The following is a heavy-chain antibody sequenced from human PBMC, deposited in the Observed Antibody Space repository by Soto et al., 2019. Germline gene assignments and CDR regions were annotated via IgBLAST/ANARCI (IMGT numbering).Heavy chain of an antibody. V-gene: IGHV2-5*02. CDR3: AHRRTPDLIDY. CDR2: IYWDDDR. J-gene: IGHJ4*02. D-gene: IGHD1-7*01. Sequence: QITLKESGPALVKPTQTLTLTCTFSGFSLTTRGVGVGWIRQPPRKALEWLALIYWDDDRRYSPSLKSRLTITKDTSKNHVVLTMTNMGPVDTATYYCAHRRTPDLIDYLGQGTVVTVSS. CDR1: GFSLTTRGVG.